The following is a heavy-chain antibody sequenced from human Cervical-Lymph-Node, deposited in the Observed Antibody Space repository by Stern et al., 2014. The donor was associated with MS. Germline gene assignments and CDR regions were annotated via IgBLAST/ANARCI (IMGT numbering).Heavy chain of an antibody. J-gene: IGHJ4*02. CDR2: SWSDGTKE. D-gene: IGHD6-13*01. V-gene: IGHV3-33*01. Sequence: QLVESGGGAVQPGRSLRLSCATSGFTFSGYGMYWVRQAPGKGLEWGAISWSDGTKEDYADSVKGRFTISRDNSKNTLYLQMTSLRAEDTAVYYCARDDRTSWYGGMPHWGQGTLVTVSS. CDR1: GFTFSGYG. CDR3: ARDDRTSWYGGMPH.